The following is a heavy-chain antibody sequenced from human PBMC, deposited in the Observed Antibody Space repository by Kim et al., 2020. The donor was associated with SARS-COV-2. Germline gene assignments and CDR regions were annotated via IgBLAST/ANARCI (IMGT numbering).Heavy chain of an antibody. Sequence: GGSLRLSCAASGFTFSSCAIHWVRQAPGKGLEWVAVISYDGSNKNYADSVKGRFTISRNNSKNTLYLQMNSLGAEDTALYYFARDPWARLRGLTYSYYGMDVWGQGTTVTVSS. J-gene: IGHJ6*02. CDR3: ARDPWARLRGLTYSYYGMDV. D-gene: IGHD3-10*01. CDR2: ISYDGSNK. CDR1: GFTFSSCA. V-gene: IGHV3-30-3*01.